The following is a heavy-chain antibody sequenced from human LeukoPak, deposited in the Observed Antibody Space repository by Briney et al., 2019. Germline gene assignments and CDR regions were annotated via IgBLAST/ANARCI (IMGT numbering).Heavy chain of an antibody. CDR3: ARAIEYSSSPHLD. CDR1: GGSISSGGYY. CDR2: IYHSGST. J-gene: IGHJ4*02. Sequence: PSQTLSLTCTVSGGSISSGGYYWSWIWQPPGKGLERIGYIYHSGSTYYNPSLKSRVTISVDRSKNQFSLKLSSVTAADTAVYYCARAIEYSSSPHLDWGQGTLVTVSS. V-gene: IGHV4-30-2*01. D-gene: IGHD6-6*01.